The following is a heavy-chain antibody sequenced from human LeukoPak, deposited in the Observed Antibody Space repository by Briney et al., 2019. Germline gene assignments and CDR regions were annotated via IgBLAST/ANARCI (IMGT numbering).Heavy chain of an antibody. D-gene: IGHD1-26*01. CDR2: IYYSGST. CDR1: GGSISSGDYY. J-gene: IGHJ3*02. CDR3: VSRWDDAFDI. V-gene: IGHV4-30-4*01. Sequence: SETLSLTCTVSGGSISSGDYYWSWIRQPPGKGLEWIGFIYYSGSTYYNPSLKSRATISVDTSKNQFSLKLSSVTAADTAVYYCVSRWDDAFDIWGQGTMVTVPS.